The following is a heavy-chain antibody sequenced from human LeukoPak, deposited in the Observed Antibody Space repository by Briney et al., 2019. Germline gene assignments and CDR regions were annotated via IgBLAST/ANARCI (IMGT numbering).Heavy chain of an antibody. CDR2: ISSRSSYI. J-gene: IGHJ4*02. D-gene: IGHD4/OR15-4a*01. CDR1: GFTFSSNA. CDR3: ARRAGAYSHPYDY. Sequence: GGSLRLSCAASGFTFSSNAMTWVRQAPGKGLEWVSSISSRSSYIYYADSVKGRFSISRDNAKNSLYLQMNSLRAEDTAVYYCARRAGAYSHPYDYWGQGTLVTVSS. V-gene: IGHV3-21*04.